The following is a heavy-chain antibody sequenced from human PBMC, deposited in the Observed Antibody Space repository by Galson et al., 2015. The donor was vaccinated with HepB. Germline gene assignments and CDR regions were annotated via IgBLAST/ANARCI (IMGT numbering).Heavy chain of an antibody. CDR1: GFTFSNAW. J-gene: IGHJ5*02. CDR3: TTDLLSVDIVVVPATERELAAAGRFWFDP. Sequence: SLRLSCAASGFTFSNAWMSWVRQAPGKGLEWVGRIKSKTDGGTTDYAAPVKGRFTISRDDSKNTLYLQMNSLKTEDTAVYYCTTDLLSVDIVVVPATERELAAAGRFWFDPWGQGTLVTVSS. D-gene: IGHD2-2*01. CDR2: IKSKTDGGTT. V-gene: IGHV3-15*01.